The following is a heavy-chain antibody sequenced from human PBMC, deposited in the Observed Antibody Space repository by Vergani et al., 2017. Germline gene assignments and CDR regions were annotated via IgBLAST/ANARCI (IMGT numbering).Heavy chain of an antibody. CDR2: IWYDGSNK. V-gene: IGHV3-33*01. Sequence: QVQLVESGGGVVQPGRSLRLSCAASGFTFSSYGMHWVRQAPGKGLEWVAVIWYDGSNKYYADSVKGRFTISRDNSKNTLYLQMNSLRAEDTAAYYCARDEVSIAVAGTFDYWGQGTLVTVSS. J-gene: IGHJ4*02. D-gene: IGHD6-19*01. CDR1: GFTFSSYG. CDR3: ARDEVSIAVAGTFDY.